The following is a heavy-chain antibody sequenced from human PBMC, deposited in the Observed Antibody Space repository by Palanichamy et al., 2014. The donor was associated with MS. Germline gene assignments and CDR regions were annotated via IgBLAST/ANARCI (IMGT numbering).Heavy chain of an antibody. D-gene: IGHD5-12*01. CDR1: GFTFSSYE. CDR2: IGGNENTV. J-gene: IGHJ3*01. V-gene: IGHV3-48*03. CDR3: VRAHSSGYYPSVFEV. Sequence: EVQLVESGGGLVQPGGSLRLSCAASGFTFSSYEMNWVRQAPGKGLEWISYIGGNENTVYYGSSVQGRFTISRDNPKKSLFLQMNSLRVEDTAVYYCVRAHSSGYYPSVFEVWGQGTMVTVSS.